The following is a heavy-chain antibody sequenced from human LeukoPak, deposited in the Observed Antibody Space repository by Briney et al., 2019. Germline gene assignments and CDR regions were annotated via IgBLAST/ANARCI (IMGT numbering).Heavy chain of an antibody. Sequence: GLEWMGWINPNSGGTNYAQKFQGRVTMTRDTSISTAYMELSRLRSDDTAVYYCARYGDSDYWGQGTLVTVSS. J-gene: IGHJ4*02. CDR2: INPNSGGT. V-gene: IGHV1-2*02. D-gene: IGHD4-17*01. CDR3: ARYGDSDY.